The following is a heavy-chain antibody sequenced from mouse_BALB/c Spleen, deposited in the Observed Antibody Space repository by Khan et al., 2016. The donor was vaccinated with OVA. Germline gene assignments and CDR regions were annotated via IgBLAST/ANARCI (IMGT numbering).Heavy chain of an antibody. Sequence: EVKLMESGGGLVQPGGSRKLSCEASGFNFSDYGLAWVRQAPGKGPEWVAFISNLAYSIYYADTVTGRFTISRENAKNTLYREMSSLRSEDTAMYYCARSLAMDYWVQGTSVTVSS. J-gene: IGHJ4*01. CDR2: ISNLAYSI. CDR1: GFNFSDYG. V-gene: IGHV5-15*02. CDR3: ARSLAMDY.